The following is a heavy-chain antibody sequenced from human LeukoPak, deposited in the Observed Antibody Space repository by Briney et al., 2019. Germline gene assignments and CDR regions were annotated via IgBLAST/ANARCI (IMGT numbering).Heavy chain of an antibody. D-gene: IGHD6-19*01. CDR1: GFTFSSYA. Sequence: PGRSLRLSCAASGFTFSSYAMHWVRQAPGKGLEWVAVISYDGSNKYYADSVKGRFTISRDNSKNTLYLQMNSLRAEDTAVYYCAREPVAPPYYYGMDAWGQGTTVTVSS. CDR3: AREPVAPPYYYGMDA. CDR2: ISYDGSNK. V-gene: IGHV3-30-3*01. J-gene: IGHJ6*02.